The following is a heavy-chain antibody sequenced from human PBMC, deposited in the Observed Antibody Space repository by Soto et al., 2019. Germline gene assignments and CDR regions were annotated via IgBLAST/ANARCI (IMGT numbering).Heavy chain of an antibody. Sequence: SETLSLTCTVSGGSVSSGSYYWSWIRQPPGKGLEWIGYIYYSGSTNYNPSLKSRVTISVDTSKNQFSLKLSSVTAADTAVYYCARAVKLERSWRCFDYWGQGTLVTVSS. CDR2: IYYSGST. CDR3: ARAVKLERSWRCFDY. V-gene: IGHV4-61*01. CDR1: GGSVSSGSYY. J-gene: IGHJ4*02. D-gene: IGHD1-1*01.